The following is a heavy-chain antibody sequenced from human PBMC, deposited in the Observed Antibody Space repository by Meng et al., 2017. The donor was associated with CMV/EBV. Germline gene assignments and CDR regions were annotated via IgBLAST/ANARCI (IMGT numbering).Heavy chain of an antibody. J-gene: IGHJ6*02. CDR1: GYTFTGYY. CDR3: ARDFANEGVYYYDYYYGMDV. CDR2: INPNSGGT. V-gene: IGHV1-2*02. D-gene: IGHD3-10*01. Sequence: ASVKVSCKASGYTFTGYYMHWVRQAPGQGLEWMGWINPNSGGTNYAQKFQGRVTMTRDTSISTAYTELSRLRSDDTAVYYCARDFANEGVYYYDYYYGMDVWGQGTTVTVSS.